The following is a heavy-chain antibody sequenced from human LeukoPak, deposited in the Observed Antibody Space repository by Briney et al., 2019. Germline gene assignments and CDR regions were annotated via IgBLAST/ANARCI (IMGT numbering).Heavy chain of an antibody. CDR1: GGSFSGYY. Sequence: SETLSLTCAVYGGSFSGYYWSWIRQPPGKGLEWIGEINHSGSTNYNPSLKSRVTISVDTSKNHFSLRLSSVTAADTAIYYCVTSSHYCLKNWGQGTLVTVSS. V-gene: IGHV4-34*01. J-gene: IGHJ4*02. CDR3: VTSSHYCLKN. D-gene: IGHD2/OR15-2a*01. CDR2: INHSGST.